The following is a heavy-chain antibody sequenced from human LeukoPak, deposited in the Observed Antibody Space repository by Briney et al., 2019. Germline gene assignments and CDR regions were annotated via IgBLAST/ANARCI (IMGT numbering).Heavy chain of an antibody. J-gene: IGHJ4*02. Sequence: PSETLSLTCTVSGGSISNYYWSWLRQPAGKGLEWIGRIYTSGSINYNPSLKSRVTMSVDTSKNQFSLTLSSVTAADTAVYYCARTPLRTQYFDYWGQGTLVTVSS. CDR2: IYTSGSI. V-gene: IGHV4-4*07. CDR1: GGSISNYY. D-gene: IGHD5-12*01. CDR3: ARTPLRTQYFDY.